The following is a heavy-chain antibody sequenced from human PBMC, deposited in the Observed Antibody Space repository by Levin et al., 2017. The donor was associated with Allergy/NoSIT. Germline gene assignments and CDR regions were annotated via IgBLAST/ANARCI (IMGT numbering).Heavy chain of an antibody. Sequence: GESLKISCRVSRYSFISNWIGWVRQMPGKGLEWVAIIFPGNSGTRYSPSFQGEVTISADKSVTTAYLQWSSLRASDTAMYYCVRQNNYAFDFWDQGTLVTVSP. J-gene: IGHJ4*02. V-gene: IGHV5-51*01. D-gene: IGHD3-16*01. CDR2: IFPGNSGT. CDR1: RYSFISNW. CDR3: VRQNNYAFDF.